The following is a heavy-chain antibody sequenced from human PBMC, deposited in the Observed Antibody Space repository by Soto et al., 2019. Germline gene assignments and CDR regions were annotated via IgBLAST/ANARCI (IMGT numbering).Heavy chain of an antibody. CDR3: ARDLCPRGSASACPKFGLDV. D-gene: IGHD3-10*01. J-gene: IGHJ6*02. CDR1: GYTFTCHY. V-gene: IGHV1-2*02. Sequence: XSVKVSRTPPGYTFTCHYMNLVRQVSGKGLQYLGWLKSDNGGAYSAPKFQGRVTCTRDTSTTTAYMELSALRSDATAVYFCARDLCPRGSASACPKFGLDVWGQGTTVTVSS. CDR2: LKSDNGGA.